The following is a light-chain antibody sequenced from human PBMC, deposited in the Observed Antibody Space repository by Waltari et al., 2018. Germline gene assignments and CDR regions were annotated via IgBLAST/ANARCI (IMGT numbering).Light chain of an antibody. V-gene: IGLV1-47*01. CDR3: AVWDDSLSNWV. Sequence: QSVLTQAPSASGTPGQRVIISCSGSRSNIGTHYVYWYQHLPGTAPKLLIYRSSQRPSGVADRFSGSKAGTSASLAISGLRSEDEAAYFCAVWDDSLSNWVFGGGTKVTVL. J-gene: IGLJ3*02. CDR1: RSNIGTHY. CDR2: RSS.